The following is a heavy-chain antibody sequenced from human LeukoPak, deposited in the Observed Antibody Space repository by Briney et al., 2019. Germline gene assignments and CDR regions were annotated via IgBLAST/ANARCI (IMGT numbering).Heavy chain of an antibody. CDR1: GGSSSSDHW. CDR3: ARGGRSAFDI. J-gene: IGHJ3*02. Sequence: PSETLSLTCAVSGGSSSSDHWWSWVRQPPGKSLEWIGEIFHIGVTNYKPSLKSRVSMSVDNSRHQFSLNLRSVTAADTAVYFCARGGRSAFDIWGPGTKVIVSS. V-gene: IGHV4-4*02. CDR2: IFHIGVT.